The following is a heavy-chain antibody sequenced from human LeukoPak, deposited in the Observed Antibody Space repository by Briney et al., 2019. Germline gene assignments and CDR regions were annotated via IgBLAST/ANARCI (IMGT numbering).Heavy chain of an antibody. Sequence: ASVKVSCKASDYIFTNYGINWVRQAPGQGLEWMGWISAYNGNTKYTQKLQDRVTMTTDSSTSTAYMELKTLRSDDTAVYFCARAGYSRFVDDLDYWGQGTLVIVSS. D-gene: IGHD1-26*01. CDR2: ISAYNGNT. V-gene: IGHV1-18*01. CDR3: ARAGYSRFVDDLDY. J-gene: IGHJ4*02. CDR1: DYIFTNYG.